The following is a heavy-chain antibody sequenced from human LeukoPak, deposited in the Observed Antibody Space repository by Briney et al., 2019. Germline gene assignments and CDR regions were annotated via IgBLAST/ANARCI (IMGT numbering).Heavy chain of an antibody. Sequence: GGSLRLSCAASGFTFDDYAMHWVRQAPGKGLEWVSGISWNSGSIGYADSVKGRFTISRDNAKNSLYLQMNSLRAEDTAVYYCAKDSHIVGAIDFDYWGQGTLVTVSS. CDR3: AKDSHIVGAIDFDY. D-gene: IGHD1-26*01. CDR1: GFTFDDYA. CDR2: ISWNSGSI. J-gene: IGHJ4*02. V-gene: IGHV3-9*01.